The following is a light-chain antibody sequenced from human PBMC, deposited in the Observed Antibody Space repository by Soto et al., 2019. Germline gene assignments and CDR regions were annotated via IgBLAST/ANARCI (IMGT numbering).Light chain of an antibody. CDR1: QSVSSN. CDR2: RAS. Sequence: EIVMTQSPATLSVSPGERATLSCSASQSVSSNLAWYQQKPGQAPRLLIYRASTRATGIPARFSGSGSGTEFTLTISSLQSEDFALYYCQQYNNWPETFGQGTKVDI. CDR3: QQYNNWPET. J-gene: IGKJ1*01. V-gene: IGKV3-15*01.